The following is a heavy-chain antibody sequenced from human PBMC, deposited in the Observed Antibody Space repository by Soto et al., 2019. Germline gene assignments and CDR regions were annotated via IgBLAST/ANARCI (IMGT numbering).Heavy chain of an antibody. Sequence: SETLSLTCIVSGGSISSDHWGWIRQPPGKGLEWIGYIFYAGAINYNPSLKSRVTISIDASEKQFSLNLTSVTAADTAFYYCAKYTGYESLFYFDSWGRGLQVTVSS. J-gene: IGHJ4*01. CDR1: GGSISSDH. V-gene: IGHV4-59*01. CDR3: AKYTGYESLFYFDS. D-gene: IGHD5-12*01. CDR2: IFYAGAI.